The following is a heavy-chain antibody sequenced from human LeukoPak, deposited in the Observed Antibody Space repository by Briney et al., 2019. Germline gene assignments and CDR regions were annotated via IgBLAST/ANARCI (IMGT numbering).Heavy chain of an antibody. CDR3: ARGRVVVPAAMPNWFDP. D-gene: IGHD2-2*01. V-gene: IGHV1-3*01. CDR1: GYTFTSYA. Sequence: GASVKVSRKASGYTFTSYAMHWVRQAPGQRLEWMGWINAGNGNTKYSQKFQGRVTITRDTSASTAYMELSSLRSEDTAVYYCARGRVVVPAAMPNWFDPWGQGTLVTVSS. J-gene: IGHJ5*02. CDR2: INAGNGNT.